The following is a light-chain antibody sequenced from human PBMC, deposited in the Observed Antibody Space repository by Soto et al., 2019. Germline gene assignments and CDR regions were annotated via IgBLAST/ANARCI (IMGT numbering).Light chain of an antibody. CDR2: GPS. V-gene: IGKV3-20*01. CDR3: QQYGTSTPT. CDR1: QSVSSNF. J-gene: IGKJ1*01. Sequence: EIVLTQSPGTLSLSPGERATLSCKASQSVSSNFLAWYQRKPGQAPRLLIYGPSYSATAIPYRFSGSGSVTDFTLTITRLEPEDLALYYCQQYGTSTPTFGQGTKVEI.